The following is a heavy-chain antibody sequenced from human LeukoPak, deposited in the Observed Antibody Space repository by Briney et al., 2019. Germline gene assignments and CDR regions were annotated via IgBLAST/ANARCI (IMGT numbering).Heavy chain of an antibody. CDR3: ALQIAVAGYDAYGI. V-gene: IGHV5-51*01. CDR2: VYLDDSDT. J-gene: IGHJ3*02. CDR1: GYKSTNYW. D-gene: IGHD6-19*01. Sequence: GESLKISCKASGYKSTNYWIAWVRQMPGKGLEWMGIVYLDDSDTKYSPSFEGQVTISADKSISSTFLQWSSLKAADTAMYYCALQIAVAGYDAYGIWGQGTMVTVSS.